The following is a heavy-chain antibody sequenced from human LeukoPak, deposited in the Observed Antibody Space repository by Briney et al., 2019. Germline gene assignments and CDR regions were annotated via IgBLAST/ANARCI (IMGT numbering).Heavy chain of an antibody. CDR2: KIPIFGTP. V-gene: IGHV1-69*13. J-gene: IGHJ6*03. CDR3: ARYRVGYEEGQYYMDV. Sequence: SVKVSCKASGGTFSSYAISGVRQAPGQGLESMGGKIPIFGTPHYAQKFQGRVTITADESTSTAYMELSSLRSEDTAVYYCARYRVGYEEGQYYMDVWGNGTTVTVSS. CDR1: GGTFSSYA. D-gene: IGHD5-12*01.